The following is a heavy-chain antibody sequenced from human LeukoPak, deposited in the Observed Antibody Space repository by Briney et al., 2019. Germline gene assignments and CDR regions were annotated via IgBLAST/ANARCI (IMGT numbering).Heavy chain of an antibody. CDR3: ARGRDVAVPGAHFDS. V-gene: IGHV4-4*07. Sequence: AETLSLTCTVSGGSFSSYYWSWIRQPAEKGLEWIGRISTSGSTNYDPSLKSRVTMSVDTSKHQFSLKLNSVTAADTAVYYCARGRDVAVPGAHFDSWGQGTPVPVSS. CDR1: GGSFSSYY. D-gene: IGHD6-13*01. J-gene: IGHJ4*02. CDR2: ISTSGST.